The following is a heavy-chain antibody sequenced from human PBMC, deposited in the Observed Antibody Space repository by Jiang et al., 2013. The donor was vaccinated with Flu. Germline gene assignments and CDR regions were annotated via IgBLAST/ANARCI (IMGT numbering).Heavy chain of an antibody. V-gene: IGHV3-23*04. J-gene: IGHJ4*02. CDR1: GFTFSSYA. CDR3: AKDLGDFWSGYYTRFDY. Sequence: VQLVESGGGLVQPGGSLRLSCAASGFTFSSYAMSWVRQAPGKGLEWVSAVSGSGGSTYYADSVKGRFTISRDNSKNTLYLQMNSLRAEDTAVYYCAKDLGDFWSGYYTRFDYWGQGTLVTVSS. CDR2: VSGSGGST. D-gene: IGHD3-3*01.